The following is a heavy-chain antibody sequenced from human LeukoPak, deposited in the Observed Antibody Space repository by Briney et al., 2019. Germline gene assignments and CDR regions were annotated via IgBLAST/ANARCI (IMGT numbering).Heavy chain of an antibody. J-gene: IGHJ5*02. CDR3: ARRVRSAGTNSVNRFDP. Sequence: GAALKISCKGSGYNFASVWIGWVRQMPGKGLRWMGIIYPADSDTRYSPSFQGQVTISIHKSISTSYLQWSSLKPSDTAMYYCARRVRSAGTNSVNRFDPWGQGTLVTVSS. CDR1: GYNFASVW. V-gene: IGHV5-51*01. D-gene: IGHD3-10*01. CDR2: IYPADSDT.